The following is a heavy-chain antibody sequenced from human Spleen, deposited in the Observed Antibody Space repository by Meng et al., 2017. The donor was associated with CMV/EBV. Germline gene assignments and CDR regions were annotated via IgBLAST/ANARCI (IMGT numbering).Heavy chain of an antibody. CDR2: ISGSGGST. V-gene: IGHV3-23*01. Sequence: TFSSYARSWVRQTPGKGLEWVSAISGSGGSTYHADSVKGRFTISRDNSKNTMYVQMNSLRVEDTAVYFCAKAPSPYCSNGVCYNFDYWGQGTLVTVSS. D-gene: IGHD2-8*01. CDR1: TFSSYA. J-gene: IGHJ4*02. CDR3: AKAPSPYCSNGVCYNFDY.